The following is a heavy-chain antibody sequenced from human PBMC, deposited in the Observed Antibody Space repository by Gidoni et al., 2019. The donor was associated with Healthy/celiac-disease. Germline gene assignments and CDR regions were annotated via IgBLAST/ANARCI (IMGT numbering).Heavy chain of an antibody. CDR1: GVTFSSYA. CDR2: IIPIFGTA. V-gene: IGHV1-69*12. Sequence: QVQLVQSGAEVKQPGSSVKVSCKASGVTFSSYAISWVRQAPGQGLEWMGGIIPIFGTANYAQKFQGRVTITADESTSTAYMELSSLRSEDTAVYYCAGPSGSYSYYYYGMDVWGQGTTVTVSS. J-gene: IGHJ6*02. D-gene: IGHD1-26*01. CDR3: AGPSGSYSYYYYGMDV.